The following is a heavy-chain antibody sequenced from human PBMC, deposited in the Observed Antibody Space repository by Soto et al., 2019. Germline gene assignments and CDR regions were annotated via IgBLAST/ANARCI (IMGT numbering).Heavy chain of an antibody. Sequence: SVKVSCKSSGGTFSSYAISWVRQAPGQGLEWMGGIIPIFGTANYAQKFQGRVTITADKSTSTAYMELSSLRSEDTAVYYCARGPSYDILTGYSFDYWGQGTLVTVSS. CDR2: IIPIFGTA. J-gene: IGHJ4*02. V-gene: IGHV1-69*06. CDR3: ARGPSYDILTGYSFDY. D-gene: IGHD3-9*01. CDR1: GGTFSSYA.